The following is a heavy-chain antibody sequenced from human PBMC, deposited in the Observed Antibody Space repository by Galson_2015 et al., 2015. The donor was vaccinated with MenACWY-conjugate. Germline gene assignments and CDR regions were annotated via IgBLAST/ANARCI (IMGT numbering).Heavy chain of an antibody. V-gene: IGHV3-48*01. D-gene: IGHD1-26*01. Sequence: SLRLSCAASGFTFSSYSMNWVRQAPGKGLEWVSYISSSSTIYYADSVKGRFTISRDNAKNSLYLQMNSLRAEDTAVYYCARLAYSGSYYESYFDYWGQGTLVTVSS. CDR3: ARLAYSGSYYESYFDY. CDR2: ISSSSTI. J-gene: IGHJ4*02. CDR1: GFTFSSYS.